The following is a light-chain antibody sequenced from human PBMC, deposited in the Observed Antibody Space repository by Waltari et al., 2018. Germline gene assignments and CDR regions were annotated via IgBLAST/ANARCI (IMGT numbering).Light chain of an antibody. V-gene: IGLV3-21*02. Sequence: SYVLTQPHSVSVAPGQTASITCGGNNIGSESVHWYQRKPGQAPVLVVYEYSDRPSGIPERFSGSNSGNTATLTISRVEAGDEADYYCQVWNSGSTHMVFGGGTKLTVL. CDR3: QVWNSGSTHMV. CDR2: EYS. CDR1: NIGSES. J-gene: IGLJ2*01.